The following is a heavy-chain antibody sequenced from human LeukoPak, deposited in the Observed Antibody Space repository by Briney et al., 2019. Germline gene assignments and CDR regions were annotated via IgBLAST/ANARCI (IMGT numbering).Heavy chain of an antibody. Sequence: GGSLRLSCAASGFTFSSYAMSWVRQAPGKGLEWVSAINESGGSTYYADSVKGRFTISRDNSKNTLYLQMNSLRAEDTAVYYCAKDYHSPYYYDSSYYFDYWGQGTLVTVSS. CDR2: INESGGST. CDR3: AKDYHSPYYYDSSYYFDY. V-gene: IGHV3-23*01. J-gene: IGHJ4*02. CDR1: GFTFSSYA. D-gene: IGHD3-22*01.